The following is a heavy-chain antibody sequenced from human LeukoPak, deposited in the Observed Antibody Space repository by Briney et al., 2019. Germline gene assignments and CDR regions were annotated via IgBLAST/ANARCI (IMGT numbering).Heavy chain of an antibody. V-gene: IGHV1-2*02. Sequence: GAPVKVSCKASGYTFTGYYMHWVRQAPGQGLEWMGWINPNSGGTNYAQKFQGRVTMTRDTSISTAYTELSRLRSDDTAVYYCARPSVVVTADDAFDIWGQGTMVTVSS. CDR1: GYTFTGYY. CDR2: INPNSGGT. D-gene: IGHD2-21*02. CDR3: ARPSVVVTADDAFDI. J-gene: IGHJ3*02.